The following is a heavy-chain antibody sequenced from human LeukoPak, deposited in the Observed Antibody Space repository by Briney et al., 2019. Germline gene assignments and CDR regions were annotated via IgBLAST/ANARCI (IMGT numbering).Heavy chain of an antibody. V-gene: IGHV3-23*01. D-gene: IGHD3-9*01. CDR2: ILGSGGST. Sequence: HPGASLRLSCAASGFTFSNYAMSWVRQAPGKGPEWVSGILGSGGSTYYADSVKGRFTVSRDNSKSTLYLQMNSLRAEDTALYYCAKWGDYDVLTGYYVPDYWGQGTLVTVSS. J-gene: IGHJ4*02. CDR3: AKWGDYDVLTGYYVPDY. CDR1: GFTFSNYA.